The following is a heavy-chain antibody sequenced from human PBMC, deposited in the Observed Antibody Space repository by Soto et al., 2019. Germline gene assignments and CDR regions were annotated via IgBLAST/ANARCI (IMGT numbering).Heavy chain of an antibody. CDR1: VFTFSNAW. D-gene: IGHD1-26*01. Sequence: VSLRLSCAASVFTFSNAWMSWVRQAPGKGLEWVGRIKSKTDGGTTDYAAPVKGRFTISRDDSKNTLYLQMNSLKTEDTAVYYCTTEDLWTYSGSFVGYYGMDVWGQGTAVTVSS. V-gene: IGHV3-15*01. CDR3: TTEDLWTYSGSFVGYYGMDV. CDR2: IKSKTDGGTT. J-gene: IGHJ6*02.